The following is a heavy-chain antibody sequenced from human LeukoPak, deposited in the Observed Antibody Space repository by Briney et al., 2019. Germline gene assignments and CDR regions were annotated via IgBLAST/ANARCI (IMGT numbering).Heavy chain of an antibody. J-gene: IGHJ5*02. CDR1: GYTFTGYY. D-gene: IGHD2-2*01. CDR2: INPNSGGT. CDR3: ATAQLPYCSSTSCQYNWFDP. Sequence: ASVKVSFKASGYTFTGYYMHWVRQAPGQGLEWMGRINPNSGGTNYAQKFQGRVTMTRDTSISTAYMELSRLRSDDTAVYYCATAQLPYCSSTSCQYNWFDPWGQGTLVTVSS. V-gene: IGHV1-2*06.